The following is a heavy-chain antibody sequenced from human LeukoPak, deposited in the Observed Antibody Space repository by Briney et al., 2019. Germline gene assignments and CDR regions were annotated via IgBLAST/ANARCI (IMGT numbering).Heavy chain of an antibody. CDR1: GYSFTTYW. V-gene: IGHV5-51*01. CDR3: ARRTIAGTIGLYYFDH. CDR2: IYPGDSDA. D-gene: IGHD1-20*01. Sequence: GESLKISCKGSGYSFTTYWIGWVRQMPGKGLEWMGIIYPGDSDARYSPSFQGQVTISADKSISTAYLQWCSLKASDTAMYYCARRTIAGTIGLYYFDHWRQGTLVTVSS. J-gene: IGHJ4*02.